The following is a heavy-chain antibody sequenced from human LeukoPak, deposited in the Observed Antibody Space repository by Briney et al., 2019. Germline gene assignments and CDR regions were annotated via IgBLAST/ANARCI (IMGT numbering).Heavy chain of an antibody. CDR2: INPNSGGT. CDR1: GYTFTGYY. Sequence: ASVKVSCKASGYTFTGYYMHWVRQAPGQGLEWMGWINPNSGGTNYAQKFQGRVTMTRDTSISTAYMELSRLRSDDTAVYYCAREEGYCSSTSCPAPFDYWGQGTLVTVSS. D-gene: IGHD2-2*01. J-gene: IGHJ4*02. V-gene: IGHV1-2*02. CDR3: AREEGYCSSTSCPAPFDY.